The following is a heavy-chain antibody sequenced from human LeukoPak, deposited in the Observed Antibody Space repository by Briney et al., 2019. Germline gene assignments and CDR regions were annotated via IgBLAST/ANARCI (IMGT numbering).Heavy chain of an antibody. CDR2: IYSGGGT. Sequence: GGSLRLSCAASGFTVSSNYISWVRQAPGKGLEWVSVIYSGGGTNYADSVKGRFTISRDNSKNTLYLQMNSLRADDTAVYYCARDYTLTGYYYYYYMDVWGKGTTVTISS. CDR3: ARDYTLTGYYYYYYMDV. CDR1: GFTVSSNY. D-gene: IGHD3-9*01. J-gene: IGHJ6*03. V-gene: IGHV3-53*01.